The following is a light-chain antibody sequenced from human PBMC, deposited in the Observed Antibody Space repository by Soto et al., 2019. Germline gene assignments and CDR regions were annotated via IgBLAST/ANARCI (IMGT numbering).Light chain of an antibody. J-gene: IGLJ2*01. V-gene: IGLV2-14*01. CDR3: TSYIHRRTLVI. CDR1: SIDVGGYNY. Sequence: QSALTQPASVSGSPGQSITISCTGTSIDVGGYNYVSWYQQHPGKAPKLMIYGVTNRPSGVSNRFSGSKSGNTASLTSSGLQPEDEADYYCTSYIHRRTLVIFGGGTKLTVL. CDR2: GVT.